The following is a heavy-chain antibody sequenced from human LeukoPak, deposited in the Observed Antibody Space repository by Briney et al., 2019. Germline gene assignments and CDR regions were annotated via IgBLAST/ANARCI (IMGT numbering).Heavy chain of an antibody. D-gene: IGHD5-24*01. J-gene: IGHJ6*03. CDR3: ARGPPVATNYYYYYYMDV. CDR1: GFTFSSYA. V-gene: IGHV3-30*04. CDR2: ISYDGSNK. Sequence: GGSLRLSCAASGFTFSSYAMHWVRQAPGKGLEGVAVISYDGSNKYYADSVKGRFTISRDNSKNTLYLQMNSLRAEDTAVYYCARGPPVATNYYYYYYMDVWGKGTTVTVSS.